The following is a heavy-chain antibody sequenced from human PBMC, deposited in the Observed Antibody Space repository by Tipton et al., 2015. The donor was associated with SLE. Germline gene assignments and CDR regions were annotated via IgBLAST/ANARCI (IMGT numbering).Heavy chain of an antibody. D-gene: IGHD3-16*01. J-gene: IGHJ2*01. CDR1: GGSMGTYC. Sequence: TLSLTCTVSGGSMGTYCWSWIRRSPGMRLEWIAFICYSGFSNYNPSLKSRVTVSLDTSKKQFSLNLSSVTAADTAVYYCARKRLPDLDFDLWGRGTLVTVSS. CDR3: ARKRLPDLDFDL. CDR2: ICYSGFS. V-gene: IGHV4-59*08.